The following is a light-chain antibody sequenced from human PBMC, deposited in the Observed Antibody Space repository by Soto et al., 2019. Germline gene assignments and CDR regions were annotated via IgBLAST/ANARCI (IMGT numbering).Light chain of an antibody. Sequence: DIQMTQSPSSLSASVGDRVTITCRASQSISSYLNWYQQKPGKAPKLLIYAASSLQSGVPSRFSGSGSGTDFHLTISSLQPEDSATYYCQQSYSTPPYTFGQGTKLEIK. V-gene: IGKV1-39*01. CDR3: QQSYSTPPYT. CDR1: QSISSY. J-gene: IGKJ2*01. CDR2: AAS.